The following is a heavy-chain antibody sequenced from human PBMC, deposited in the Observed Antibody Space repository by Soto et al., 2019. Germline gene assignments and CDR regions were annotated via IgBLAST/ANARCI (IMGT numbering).Heavy chain of an antibody. D-gene: IGHD2-15*01. J-gene: IGHJ3*02. CDR1: GFTFADYG. CDR3: ARDKQGDCSGGSCGDAFDI. V-gene: IGHV3-20*01. Sequence: PGGSLRLSCAASGFTFADYGMSWVRQAPGKGLEWVSGINWNGGSTGYADSVKGRFTISRDNAKNSLYLQMNSLRAEDTALYHCARDKQGDCSGGSCGDAFDIWGQGTMVTVSS. CDR2: INWNGGST.